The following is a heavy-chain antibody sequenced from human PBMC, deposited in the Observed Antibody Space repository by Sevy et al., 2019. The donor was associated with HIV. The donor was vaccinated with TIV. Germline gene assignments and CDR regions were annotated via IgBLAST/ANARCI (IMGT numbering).Heavy chain of an antibody. V-gene: IGHV1-58*02. CDR1: GFTFTSSA. D-gene: IGHD3-22*01. Sequence: SVKVSCKASGFTFTSSAMQWVRQARGQRLEWIGWIVVGSGNTNYAQKFQERVTITRDMSTSTAYMELSSLRSEDTAVYYCAAVSSIAEYYYDSSGYSDAFDIWGQGTMVTVSS. J-gene: IGHJ3*02. CDR3: AAVSSIAEYYYDSSGYSDAFDI. CDR2: IVVGSGNT.